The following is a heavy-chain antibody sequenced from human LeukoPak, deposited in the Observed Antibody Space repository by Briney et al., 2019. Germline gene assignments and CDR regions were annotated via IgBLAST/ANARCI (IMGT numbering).Heavy chain of an antibody. D-gene: IGHD3-3*01. V-gene: IGHV3-23*01. CDR2: ISGSGGST. Sequence: GGSLRLSCAASGFTFSSYAMSWVRQAPGKGPEWVSAISGSGGSTYYADSVKGRFTISRDNSKNTLYLQMNSLRGEDTAVYYCAKDLRAGYDFWSGYYAFDIWGQGTMVTVSS. CDR1: GFTFSSYA. J-gene: IGHJ3*02. CDR3: AKDLRAGYDFWSGYYAFDI.